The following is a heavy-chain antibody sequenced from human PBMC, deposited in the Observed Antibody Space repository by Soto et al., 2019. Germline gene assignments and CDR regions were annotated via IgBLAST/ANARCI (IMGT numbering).Heavy chain of an antibody. J-gene: IGHJ6*02. CDR3: AKDFQRYSYGSYYYMDV. CDR1: GFTFSTYA. Sequence: EVQLLESGGGLVQPGGSLRLSCAATGFTFSTYAMHWVRQAPGKGLEWVSALIGTGGKTSYADSVKGRFTISRDNSKDTLYLQMNSLRAEDPAVYYCAKDFQRYSYGSYYYMDVWGQGTTVTVAS. D-gene: IGHD5-18*01. V-gene: IGHV3-23*01. CDR2: LIGTGGKT.